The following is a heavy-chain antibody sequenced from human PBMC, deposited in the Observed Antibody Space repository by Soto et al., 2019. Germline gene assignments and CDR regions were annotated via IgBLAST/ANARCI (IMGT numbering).Heavy chain of an antibody. CDR3: ARDFQGQEYDYYGMDV. CDR2: IWYDGSNK. J-gene: IGHJ6*02. Sequence: QVQLVESGGGVVQPGRSLRLSCAASGFTFSSYGMHWVRQAPGKGLEWVAVIWYDGSNKYYADSEKGRFTISRDNSKNTMYLQMNSLRAEDTAVYYCARDFQGQEYDYYGMDVWGQGTTVTVSS. CDR1: GFTFSSYG. V-gene: IGHV3-33*01.